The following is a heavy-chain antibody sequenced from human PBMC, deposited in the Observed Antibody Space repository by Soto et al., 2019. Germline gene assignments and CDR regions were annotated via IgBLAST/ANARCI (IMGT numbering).Heavy chain of an antibody. CDR2: ISYDGSNK. J-gene: IGHJ4*02. Sequence: GGSLRLSCAASGFTFSSYAMHWVRQAPGKGLEWVAVISYDGSNKYYADSVKGRFTISRDNSKNTLYLQMNSLRAEDTAVYYCARGRDQLPYYDFWSGPDRDGSGSYFYFDYWGQGTLVTVSS. V-gene: IGHV3-30-3*01. CDR1: GFTFSSYA. CDR3: ARGRDQLPYYDFWSGPDRDGSGSYFYFDY. D-gene: IGHD3-3*01.